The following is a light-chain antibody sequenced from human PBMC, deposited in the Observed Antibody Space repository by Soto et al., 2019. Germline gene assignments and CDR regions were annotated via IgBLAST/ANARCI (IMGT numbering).Light chain of an antibody. Sequence: QSVLTQPASVSGSPGQSTTISCTGTSSDIGNYNLVSWYQQHPGKAPKLMIYEVSKRPSGVSDRFSGSKSGNTASLTISWLQPEDEADYYCYSYAGSTVLYVFGTGTKVTVL. CDR2: EVS. J-gene: IGLJ1*01. CDR1: SSDIGNYNL. V-gene: IGLV2-23*02. CDR3: YSYAGSTVLYV.